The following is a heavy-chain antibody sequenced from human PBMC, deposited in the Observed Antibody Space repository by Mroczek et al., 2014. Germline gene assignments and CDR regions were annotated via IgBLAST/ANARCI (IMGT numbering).Heavy chain of an antibody. D-gene: IGHD6-6*01. J-gene: IGHJ6*02. CDR1: GASVTSDY. V-gene: IGHV4-59*02. CDR3: ARGEIATRGYFYYGFDV. CDR2: IDYRGNT. Sequence: QVQLQQWGPGLVKPSETLTLTCTVSGASVTSDYWVWIRQTPAKGLEWIGYIDYRGNTNYSPSLTSRATISADTSKNQFSLRLTSVTAADTATYYCARGEIATRGYFYYGFDVWGQGATVTASS.